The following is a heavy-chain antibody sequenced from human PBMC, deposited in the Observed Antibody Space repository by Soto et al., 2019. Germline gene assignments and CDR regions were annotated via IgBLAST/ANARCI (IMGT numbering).Heavy chain of an antibody. CDR1: GGSISSGDW. CDR3: ARSHDSSGYSYFDY. CDR2: IYHSGST. V-gene: IGHV4-4*02. J-gene: IGHJ4*02. Sequence: SEALSLTCAVSGGSISSGDWCWRLLRQPPGKGLEWIGDIYHSGSTNYNPSLKSRVTISVDKSKNQFSLKLSSVTAADTAVYYCARSHDSSGYSYFDYWGQGTLVTVS. D-gene: IGHD3-22*01.